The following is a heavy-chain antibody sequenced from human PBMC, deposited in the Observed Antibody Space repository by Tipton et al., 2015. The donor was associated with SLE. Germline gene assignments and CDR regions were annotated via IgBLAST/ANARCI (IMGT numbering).Heavy chain of an antibody. D-gene: IGHD6-13*01. J-gene: IGHJ4*02. V-gene: IGHV4-59*01. CDR2: IDYSGSV. CDR3: AKDSEVQIAAGATDY. Sequence: TLSLTCTVSGASISDYYWAWNRQSPAKGLEWIGYIDYSGSVNYDPSLKSRVTISLDRSKNEFSLTLSSVTAADTAVYYCAKDSEVQIAAGATDYWGQGTLVTVSS. CDR1: GASISDYY.